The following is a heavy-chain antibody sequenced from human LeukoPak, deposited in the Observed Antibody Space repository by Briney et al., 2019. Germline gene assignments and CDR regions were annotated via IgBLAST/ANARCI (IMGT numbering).Heavy chain of an antibody. Sequence: PGGSLRLSCSASGFTFSTYGMHWVRQGPGKGLEQVAAISTNGGITVYADSVKGRFTISRDNSKNTLYLQMSGLRAADTAVYYCVKASEPYDYWGQGTLVTVSS. CDR2: ISTNGGIT. CDR3: VKASEPYDY. J-gene: IGHJ4*02. CDR1: GFTFSTYG. V-gene: IGHV3-64D*06.